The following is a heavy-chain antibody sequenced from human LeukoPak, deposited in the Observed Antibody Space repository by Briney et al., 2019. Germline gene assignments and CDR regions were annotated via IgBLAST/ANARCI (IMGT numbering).Heavy chain of an antibody. Sequence: SETLSLTCTVSGGSISSYYWSWIRQPAGKGLEWIGHMYTTGSTNYNPSLKSRVTMAVDTSKNQFSLKMSSVTAADTAVYYCARHVADRHFDYWGQGSLVTVSS. CDR2: MYTTGST. V-gene: IGHV4-4*07. D-gene: IGHD6-13*01. CDR1: GGSISSYY. CDR3: ARHVADRHFDY. J-gene: IGHJ4*02.